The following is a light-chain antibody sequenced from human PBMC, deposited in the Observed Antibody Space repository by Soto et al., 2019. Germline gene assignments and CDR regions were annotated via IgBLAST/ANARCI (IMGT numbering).Light chain of an antibody. CDR3: QQYDSSLLT. Sequence: EIVLTQSPGTLSLSPGERATLSCRASQSVSSSYLAWYQHKPGQAPRLLIYGASSRATGIPDRFGGSGSGTDFTLTISSLEPEDFAVYYCQQYDSSLLTVGPGTKVDIK. CDR1: QSVSSSY. J-gene: IGKJ3*01. CDR2: GAS. V-gene: IGKV3-20*01.